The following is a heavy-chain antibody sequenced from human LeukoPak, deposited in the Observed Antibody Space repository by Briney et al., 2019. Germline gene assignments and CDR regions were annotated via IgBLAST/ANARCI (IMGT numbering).Heavy chain of an antibody. Sequence: GSLRLSCAASGFTVSSNYMSWVRQPPGKGLEWIGVIYHSGSTNYNPSLKSRVTISVDKSKNQFSLKLSSVTAADTAVYYCARGNTDLLSDWFDPWGQGTLVTVSS. CDR1: GFTVSSNY. CDR3: ARGNTDLLSDWFDP. CDR2: IYHSGST. V-gene: IGHV4-4*02. D-gene: IGHD5-18*01. J-gene: IGHJ5*02.